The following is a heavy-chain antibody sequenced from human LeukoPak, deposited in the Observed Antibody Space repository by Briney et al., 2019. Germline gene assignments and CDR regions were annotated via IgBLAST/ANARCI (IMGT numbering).Heavy chain of an antibody. V-gene: IGHV1-2*02. J-gene: IGHJ4*02. CDR1: GYTFTGYY. CDR3: APSSSDYFDY. D-gene: IGHD6-13*01. CDR2: INPKSGGT. Sequence: ASVKVSCKASGYTFTGYYMQWLRQAPGQGLEWMGWINPKSGGTSYAQKFQGRVTMTRDTSISTAYMELSRLTSDDTVVYYCAPSSSDYFDYWGQGTLVTVSS.